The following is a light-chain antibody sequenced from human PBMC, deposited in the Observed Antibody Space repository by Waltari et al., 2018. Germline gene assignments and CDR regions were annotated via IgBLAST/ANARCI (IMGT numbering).Light chain of an antibody. CDR1: VLAKKY. J-gene: IGLJ2*01. Sequence: SYELTQPSSVSVSPGQTARITCSGDVLAKKYARWFQQKPGQAPVLVIYKDSDRHSGIPERFSGSSSGATVTLTISGAQVEDEADYYCYSAADNNLVFGGGTKLTVL. V-gene: IGLV3-27*01. CDR2: KDS. CDR3: YSAADNNLV.